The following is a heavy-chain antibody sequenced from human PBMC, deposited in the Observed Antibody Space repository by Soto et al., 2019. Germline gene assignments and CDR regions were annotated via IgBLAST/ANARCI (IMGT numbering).Heavy chain of an antibody. V-gene: IGHV1-8*01. CDR1: GYTFTSYD. Sequence: ASVKVSCKASGYTFTSYDINWVRQATGQGLEWMGWINPNSGNTGYAQKFQGRVTMTRNTSISTAYMELSSLRAEDTAVYYCARDPGGTDFAEWTYYFDYWGQGTLVTVSS. CDR3: ARDPGGTDFAEWTYYFDY. J-gene: IGHJ4*02. D-gene: IGHD3-3*01. CDR2: INPNSGNT.